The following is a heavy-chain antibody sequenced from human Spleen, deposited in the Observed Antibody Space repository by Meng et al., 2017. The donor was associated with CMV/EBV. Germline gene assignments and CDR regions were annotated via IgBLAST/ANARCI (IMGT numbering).Heavy chain of an antibody. Sequence: SVKVSCKASGGPFSSYTISWVRQAPGQGLEWMGGIIPIFGASNYAQSFQGRLTITTDKSTNTAYMELSSLRSEDTAVYYCARVQVPAAVNYYYGMDVWGQGTTVTVSS. V-gene: IGHV1-69*05. CDR2: IIPIFGAS. CDR1: GGPFSSYT. CDR3: ARVQVPAAVNYYYGMDV. D-gene: IGHD2-2*01. J-gene: IGHJ6*02.